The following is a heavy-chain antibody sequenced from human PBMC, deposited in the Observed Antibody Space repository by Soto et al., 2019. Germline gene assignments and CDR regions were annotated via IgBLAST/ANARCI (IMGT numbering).Heavy chain of an antibody. V-gene: IGHV3-33*01. J-gene: IGHJ4*02. CDR3: ARDPRYSSSWYPAYYFDY. Sequence: GGSLRLSCAASGFTFSSYGMHWVRQAPGKGLEWVAVIWYDGSNKYYADSVKGRFTISRDNSKNTLYLQMNSLRAEDTAVYYCARDPRYSSSWYPAYYFDYWGQGTLVTVSS. D-gene: IGHD6-13*01. CDR1: GFTFSSYG. CDR2: IWYDGSNK.